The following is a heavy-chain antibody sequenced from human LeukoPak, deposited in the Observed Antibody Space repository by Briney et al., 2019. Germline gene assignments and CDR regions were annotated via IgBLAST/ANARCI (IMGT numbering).Heavy chain of an antibody. D-gene: IGHD5-18*01. CDR2: ISAYIGNT. V-gene: IGHV1-18*01. CDR3: ARGSQWIQLCRYFDY. Sequence: ASVKVSCKASGYTFTSYGISWVRQAPGQGLEWMGWISAYIGNTNYAQKLQGRVTMTTDTSTSTAYMELRSLRSDDTAVYYCARGSQWIQLCRYFDYWGQGTLVTVSS. CDR1: GYTFTSYG. J-gene: IGHJ4*02.